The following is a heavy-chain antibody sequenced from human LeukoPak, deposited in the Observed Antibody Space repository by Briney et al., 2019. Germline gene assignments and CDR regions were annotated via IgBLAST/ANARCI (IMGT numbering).Heavy chain of an antibody. D-gene: IGHD6-19*01. CDR1: GGSISSSSYY. Sequence: PSETLSLTCTVSGGSISSSSYYWGWIRQPPGKGLEWIGSIYYSRSTYYNPSLKSRVTISVDTSKNQFSLKLSSVTAADTSVYYCARQPSSGWLYNWFDPWGQGTLVTVSS. CDR3: ARQPSSGWLYNWFDP. J-gene: IGHJ5*02. V-gene: IGHV4-39*01. CDR2: IYYSRST.